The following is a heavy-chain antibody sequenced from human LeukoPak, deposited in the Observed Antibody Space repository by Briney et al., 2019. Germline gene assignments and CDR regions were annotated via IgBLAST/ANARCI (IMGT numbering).Heavy chain of an antibody. Sequence: GSLRLSCAASGFTVSSNYMSWVRQAPGKGLEWVSIIYSGGSTFYADSVKGRFTISRDNSKNTLYLQMNSLRAEDTAVYYCARGGSYLSAFDIWGQGTMVTVSS. CDR1: GFTVSSNY. CDR3: ARGGSYLSAFDI. J-gene: IGHJ3*02. D-gene: IGHD1-26*01. CDR2: IYSGGST. V-gene: IGHV3-53*01.